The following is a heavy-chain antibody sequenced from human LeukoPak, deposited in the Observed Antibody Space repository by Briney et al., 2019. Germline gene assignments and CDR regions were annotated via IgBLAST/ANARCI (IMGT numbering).Heavy chain of an antibody. CDR1: GGSISSYY. D-gene: IGHD6-19*01. CDR3: ARVLAVADTYYFDY. J-gene: IGHJ4*02. CDR2: IYYGGST. Sequence: SETLSLTCTVSGGSISSYYWSWIRQPPGKGLEWIGYIYYGGSTNYNPSLKSRVTISVDTSKNQFSLKLSSVTAADTAVYYCARVLAVADTYYFDYWGQGTLVTVSS. V-gene: IGHV4-59*01.